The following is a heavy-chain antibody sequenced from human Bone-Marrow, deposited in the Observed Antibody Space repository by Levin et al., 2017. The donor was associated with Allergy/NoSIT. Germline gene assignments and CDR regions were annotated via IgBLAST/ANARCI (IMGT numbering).Heavy chain of an antibody. V-gene: IGHV3-21*01. J-gene: IGHJ5*02. Sequence: LSLTCAASGFPFSTYTMNWVRQAPGKGLDWVSSITSSSSCIYYADSVKGRFTISRDNAKNSLYLQMNSLRVEDTAVYYCARGLEYSGLPWGQGTLVTVSS. CDR3: ARGLEYSGLP. CDR2: ITSSSSCI. D-gene: IGHD5-12*01. CDR1: GFPFSTYT.